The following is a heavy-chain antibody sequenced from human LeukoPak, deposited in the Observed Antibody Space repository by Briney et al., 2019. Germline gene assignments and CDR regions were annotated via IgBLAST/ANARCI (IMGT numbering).Heavy chain of an antibody. CDR2: ISGSGGST. J-gene: IGHJ6*02. D-gene: IGHD3-10*01. CDR3: AKSLRMVRGVFFTLNYYYYGMDV. CDR1: GFTFSSYA. Sequence: PGGSLRLSCAASGFTFSSYAMSWVRQAPGKGLEWVSAISGSGGSTYYADSVKGRFTISRDNSKNTLYLQMNSLRAEDTAVYYCAKSLRMVRGVFFTLNYYYYGMDVWGQGTTVTVSS. V-gene: IGHV3-23*01.